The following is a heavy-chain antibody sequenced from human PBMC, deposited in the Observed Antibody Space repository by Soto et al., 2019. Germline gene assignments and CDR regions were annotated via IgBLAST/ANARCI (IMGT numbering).Heavy chain of an antibody. CDR1: GYTFTSYD. CDR3: ARERTGTTSMDV. V-gene: IGHV1-8*01. CDR2: MNPNSGNT. J-gene: IGHJ6*02. Sequence: QVQLVQSGAEVKKPGASVKVSCKASGYTFTSYDINWVRQATGQGLEWMGWMNPNSGNTGYAQKFRGRVTMTRNTSISTAYMELGRLRSEETAVYYCARERTGTTSMDVWGQGTTVTVSS. D-gene: IGHD1-1*01.